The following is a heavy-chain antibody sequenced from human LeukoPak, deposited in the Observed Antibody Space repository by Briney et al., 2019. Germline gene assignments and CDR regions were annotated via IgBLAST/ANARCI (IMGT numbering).Heavy chain of an antibody. J-gene: IGHJ4*02. V-gene: IGHV3-74*01. CDR3: ARGAKHYYGSGGPDY. CDR1: GFTFSSHW. Sequence: GGSLRLSCAASGFTFSSHWMHWVRQAPGKGLVWVSRISSDGSHTFHADSVKGRFTISRDNAKNTLYLQMNSLRAEDTAVYYCARGAKHYYGSGGPDYWGQGTLVTVSS. D-gene: IGHD3-10*01. CDR2: ISSDGSHT.